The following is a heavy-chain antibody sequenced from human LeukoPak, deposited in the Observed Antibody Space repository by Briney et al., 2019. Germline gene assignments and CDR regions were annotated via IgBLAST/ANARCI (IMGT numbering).Heavy chain of an antibody. J-gene: IGHJ4*02. Sequence: ASVKVSCKASGYTFTSYGISWVRQAPGQGLEWMGWISAYNGNTIYAQKLQGRVTMTTDTSTSTAYMELRSLRSDDTAVYYCARAGEGNIVLMVYAIKLDYWGQGTLVTVSS. CDR2: ISAYNGNT. CDR1: GYTFTSYG. D-gene: IGHD2-8*01. V-gene: IGHV1-18*01. CDR3: ARAGEGNIVLMVYAIKLDY.